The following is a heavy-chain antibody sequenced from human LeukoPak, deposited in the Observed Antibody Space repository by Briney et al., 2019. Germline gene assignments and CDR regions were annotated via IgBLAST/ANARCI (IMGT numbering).Heavy chain of an antibody. CDR3: TKYVYYDGSGSSEYFDY. V-gene: IGHV2-5*02. CDR1: GFSLRTRGEG. Sequence: ASGPTLVNPTQTLTLTSTFFGFSLRTRGEGVGWICQPPGKALGWLSLIYWDDDKRYSPSLRRRLTITKDTSKNQMGLTKTNIVPVDTATYYCTKYVYYDGSGSSEYFDYWGQGTLVTVSP. CDR2: IYWDDDK. D-gene: IGHD3-10*01. J-gene: IGHJ4*02.